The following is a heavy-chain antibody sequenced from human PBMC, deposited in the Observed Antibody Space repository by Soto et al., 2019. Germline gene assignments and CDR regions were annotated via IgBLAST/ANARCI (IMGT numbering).Heavy chain of an antibody. Sequence: ASETLSLTCTVSGGSISSGSYYWGWIRQPPGKGLEWIGSIYYSGSTYYNPSLKSRVTISVDTSKNQFSLKLSSVTAADTAVYYCARTNPAEWIQLWAQIDYWGQGTLVTVSS. D-gene: IGHD5-18*01. CDR2: IYYSGST. V-gene: IGHV4-39*01. CDR3: ARTNPAEWIQLWAQIDY. CDR1: GGSISSGSYY. J-gene: IGHJ4*02.